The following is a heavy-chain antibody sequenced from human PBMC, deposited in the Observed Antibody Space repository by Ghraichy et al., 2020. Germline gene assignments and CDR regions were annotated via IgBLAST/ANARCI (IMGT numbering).Heavy chain of an antibody. CDR2: IKSKADGETT. J-gene: IGHJ5*02. Sequence: GGSLRLSCAASGLTFSNFWMSWVRQAPGKGLEWVGRIKSKADGETTDYAAPVKGRFTISRDDSKNSLLFLQMNSLETEDTATYYCTSGWGTLDLWGRGTLVTVSS. D-gene: IGHD2-8*02. CDR3: TSGWGTLDL. CDR1: GLTFSNFW. V-gene: IGHV3-15*01.